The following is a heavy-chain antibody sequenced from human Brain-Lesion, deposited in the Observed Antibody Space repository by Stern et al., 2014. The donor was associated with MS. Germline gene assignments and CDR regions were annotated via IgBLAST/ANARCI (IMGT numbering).Heavy chain of an antibody. CDR1: GFTFDDYA. Sequence: EVHLVESGGDLVQPGRSLRLSCAAFGFTFDDYAMPWVRPAPGKGLEWVAGISWNSGTIGYADSVKGRFTTSRDNAYSSLYLQMNSLRPEDTALYYCARDITGSSAYFAYWGQGTLVTVSS. D-gene: IGHD1-14*01. CDR2: ISWNSGTI. J-gene: IGHJ4*02. CDR3: ARDITGSSAYFAY. V-gene: IGHV3-9*01.